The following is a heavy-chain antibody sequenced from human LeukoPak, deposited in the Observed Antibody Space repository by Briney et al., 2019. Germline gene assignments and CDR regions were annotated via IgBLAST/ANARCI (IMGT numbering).Heavy chain of an antibody. D-gene: IGHD2-21*02. CDR2: ISSSSSTI. V-gene: IGHV3-48*04. J-gene: IGHJ4*02. CDR3: ARDRAYCGGDCLGTYYFDY. CDR1: GFTFSSYS. Sequence: PGGSLRLSCAASGFTFSSYSMNWVRQAPGKGLEWVSYISSSSSTIYYADSVKGRFTISRDNAKNSLYLQMNSLRAEDTAVYYCARDRAYCGGDCLGTYYFDYWGQGTLVTVSS.